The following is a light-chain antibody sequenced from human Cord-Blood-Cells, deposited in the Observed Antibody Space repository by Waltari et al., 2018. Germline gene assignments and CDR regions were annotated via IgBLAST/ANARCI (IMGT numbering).Light chain of an antibody. CDR3: MQGIHLMYT. CDR2: EVS. J-gene: IGKJ2*01. CDR1: QRLLHRDGKTY. V-gene: IGKV2-29*02. Sequence: DIVMTQTPLSLSVSPGQPASIPCKSSQRLLHRDGKTYLYWYLQKPGQSPQLLIYEVSGRFSGLPDSFSGSGSGTDFTLKISRVEAEDVGVYYCMQGIHLMYTFSQGTKLEIK.